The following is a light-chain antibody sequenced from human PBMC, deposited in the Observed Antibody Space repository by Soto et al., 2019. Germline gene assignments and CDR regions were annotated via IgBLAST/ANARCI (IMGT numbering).Light chain of an antibody. Sequence: IRMTQSPSSRSASTGDRFTITCRASQGISSYLSWYQQKPGKAPKLLIYAASTLQSGVPSRFSGSGSGTDFTLTISSLQPEDFATYYCQQSYRTPLTFGGGTKVDI. CDR3: QQSYRTPLT. J-gene: IGKJ4*01. V-gene: IGKV1-8*01. CDR1: QGISSY. CDR2: AAS.